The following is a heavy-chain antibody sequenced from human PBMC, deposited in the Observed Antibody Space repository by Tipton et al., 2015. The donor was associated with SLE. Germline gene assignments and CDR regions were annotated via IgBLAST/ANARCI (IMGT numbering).Heavy chain of an antibody. J-gene: IGHJ3*02. CDR3: ARAPPTPIFGPVMWAFDI. V-gene: IGHV4-59*01. Sequence: TLSLTCTVSGGSISSYYWSWIRQPPGKGLGWIGYIYYSGSTNYNPSLKSRVTISVDTSKNQFSLKLSSVTAADTAVYYCARAPPTPIFGPVMWAFDIWGQGTMVTVSS. CDR1: GGSISSYY. D-gene: IGHD3/OR15-3a*01. CDR2: IYYSGST.